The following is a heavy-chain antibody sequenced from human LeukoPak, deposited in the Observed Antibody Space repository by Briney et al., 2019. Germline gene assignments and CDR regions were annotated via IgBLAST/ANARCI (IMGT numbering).Heavy chain of an antibody. V-gene: IGHV3-7*01. CDR2: IKQDGSEK. Sequence: GSLRLSCAASGFTFSSYWMSWVRQAPRHGREWVANIKQDGSEKYYVDSAKGRFTISRDNAKNSLYLQMNSVRAEDTAVYYCARVPDGGYFPFDDWGQGTMVTVSS. CDR3: ARVPDGGYFPFDD. CDR1: GFTFSSYW. D-gene: IGHD3-22*01. J-gene: IGHJ4*02.